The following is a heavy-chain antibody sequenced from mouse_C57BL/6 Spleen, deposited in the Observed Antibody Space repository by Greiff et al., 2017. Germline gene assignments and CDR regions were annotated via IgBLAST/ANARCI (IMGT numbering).Heavy chain of an antibody. D-gene: IGHD2-2*01. J-gene: IGHJ1*03. CDR3: ARYYAYEGYFDV. Sequence: QVQLQQSGPELVKPGASVKISCKASGYAFSSSWMNWVKQRPGKGLEWIGRIYPGDGDTNYNGKFKGKATLTADKSSSTAYMQLSSLTSEDSAVYFCARYYAYEGYFDVWGTGTTVTVSS. V-gene: IGHV1-82*01. CDR2: IYPGDGDT. CDR1: GYAFSSSW.